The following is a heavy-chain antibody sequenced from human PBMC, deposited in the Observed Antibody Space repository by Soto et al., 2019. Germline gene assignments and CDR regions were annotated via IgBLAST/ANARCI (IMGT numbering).Heavy chain of an antibody. J-gene: IGHJ6*02. D-gene: IGHD1-26*01. V-gene: IGHV4-4*02. Sequence: QVQLQESGPGLVKPSGTLSLTCAVSGGSISSSNWWSWVRQPPGKGLGWIGEIYHSGSTNYNPSLKSRVTISVDKSKNQFSLQLSSVTAADTAVYYCASLLSGSHNTGGMDVWGQGTTVTVSS. CDR2: IYHSGST. CDR3: ASLLSGSHNTGGMDV. CDR1: GGSISSSNW.